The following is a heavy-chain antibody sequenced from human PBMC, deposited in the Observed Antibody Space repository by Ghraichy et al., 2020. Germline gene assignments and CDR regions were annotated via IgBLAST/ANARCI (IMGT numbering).Heavy chain of an antibody. Sequence: GESLNISCAASGFTFSSYGMHWVRQAPGKGLEWVAVISYDGSNKYYADSVKGRFTISRDNSKNTLYLQMNSLRAEDTAVYYCAKGEDGYYDSSGYLDYWGQGTLVTVSS. V-gene: IGHV3-30*18. CDR1: GFTFSSYG. J-gene: IGHJ4*02. CDR3: AKGEDGYYDSSGYLDY. D-gene: IGHD3-22*01. CDR2: ISYDGSNK.